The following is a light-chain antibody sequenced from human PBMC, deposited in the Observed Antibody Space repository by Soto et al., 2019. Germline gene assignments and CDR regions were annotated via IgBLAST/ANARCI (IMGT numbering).Light chain of an antibody. CDR3: AAWDDSLNGLV. J-gene: IGLJ1*01. V-gene: IGLV1-44*01. CDR1: SSNIGSNT. Sequence: QSVLTQPPSASGTPGQRVTISCSGSSSNIGSNTVNWYQQLPGTAPKLLIYSNNQWPSGVPDRFSGSKSGTSASLAISGLQSEDEDDYYCAAWDDSLNGLVFGTGTKLTVL. CDR2: SNN.